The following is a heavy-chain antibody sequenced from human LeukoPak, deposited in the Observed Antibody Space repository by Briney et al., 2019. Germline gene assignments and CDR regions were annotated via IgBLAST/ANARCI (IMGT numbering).Heavy chain of an antibody. Sequence: ASVKVSCKVSGYTLTKLSMHWVRQAPGKGLEWMGGFDPEDGETIYAQKFQGRVTMTEDTSTDTAYMELSRLRSDDTAVYYCATETTGDAFDIWGQGTMVTVSS. CDR2: FDPEDGET. V-gene: IGHV1-24*01. CDR1: GYTLTKLS. J-gene: IGHJ3*02. CDR3: ATETTGDAFDI. D-gene: IGHD4-17*01.